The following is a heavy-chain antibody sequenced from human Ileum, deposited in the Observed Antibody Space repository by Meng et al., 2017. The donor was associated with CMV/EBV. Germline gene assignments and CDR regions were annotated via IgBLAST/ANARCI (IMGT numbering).Heavy chain of an antibody. CDR3: AQSGGVRYYYHS. J-gene: IGHJ4*02. D-gene: IGHD2-8*02. V-gene: IGHV2-5*02. Sequence: QLTLKESGPKLVTPTQTLTLTCSVCCFSRTRSGMGVRWTRQTPGKALEWLALIYSDDYKRYSPSLNNRLTITNDDSNNQVVRSMTGTGPVDNDTECGAQSGGVRYYYHSWGQGTLVTVSS. CDR2: IYSDDYK. CDR1: CFSRTRSGMG.